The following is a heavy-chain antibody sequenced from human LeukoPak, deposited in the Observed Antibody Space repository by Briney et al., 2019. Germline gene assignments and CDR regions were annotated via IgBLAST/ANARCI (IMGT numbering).Heavy chain of an antibody. D-gene: IGHD1-1*01. CDR2: IKQDGSEK. Sequence: GGSLRLSCAASGFTFNNYWMSWVRQAPGKGLEWVANIKQDGSEKYYVDSVKGRFTISRDYTKNSLYLQMNSLRAEDTAVYYCARAHSWNECLSYWGQGTLVTVSS. CDR1: GFTFNNYW. J-gene: IGHJ4*02. V-gene: IGHV3-7*04. CDR3: ARAHSWNECLSY.